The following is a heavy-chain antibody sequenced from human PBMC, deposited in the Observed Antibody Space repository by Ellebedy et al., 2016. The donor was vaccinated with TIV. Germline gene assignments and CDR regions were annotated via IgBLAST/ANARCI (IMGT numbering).Heavy chain of an antibody. Sequence: AASVKVSCKASGYTFTSYDINWVRQATGQGLEWMGWMNCNSGNTGYAQKFQGRVTITRNTSISTAYMELSSLTSEDTAVYYCARSTVRGKYYFDYWGQGTLVTVSS. V-gene: IGHV1-8*03. D-gene: IGHD3-10*01. J-gene: IGHJ4*02. CDR3: ARSTVRGKYYFDY. CDR2: MNCNSGNT. CDR1: GYTFTSYD.